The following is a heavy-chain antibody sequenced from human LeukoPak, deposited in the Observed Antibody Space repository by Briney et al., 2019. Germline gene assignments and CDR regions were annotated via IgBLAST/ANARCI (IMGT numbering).Heavy chain of an antibody. Sequence: SETLSLTCTVSGGSISSYYWSWIRQPPGKGLEWIGYIYYSGYTNYNPSLKSRVTISVDTSKNQFSLKLSSVTAADTAVYYCAKEELAYCGGDCSADYWGQGTLVTVSS. CDR2: IYYSGYT. CDR1: GGSISSYY. V-gene: IGHV4-59*01. J-gene: IGHJ4*02. D-gene: IGHD2-21*02. CDR3: AKEELAYCGGDCSADY.